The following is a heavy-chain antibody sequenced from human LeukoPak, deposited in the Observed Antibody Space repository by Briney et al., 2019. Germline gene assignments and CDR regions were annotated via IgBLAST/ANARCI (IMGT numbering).Heavy chain of an antibody. Sequence: SETLSLTCAVYGGSFSGYYWSWIRQPPGKGLEWIGEINHSGSTNYHPSLKSRVTISVDTSKNQFSLKLSSVTAADTAVYYCARGRYYGSGSYFDYWGQGTLVTVSS. J-gene: IGHJ4*02. CDR3: ARGRYYGSGSYFDY. V-gene: IGHV4-34*01. D-gene: IGHD3-10*01. CDR2: INHSGST. CDR1: GGSFSGYY.